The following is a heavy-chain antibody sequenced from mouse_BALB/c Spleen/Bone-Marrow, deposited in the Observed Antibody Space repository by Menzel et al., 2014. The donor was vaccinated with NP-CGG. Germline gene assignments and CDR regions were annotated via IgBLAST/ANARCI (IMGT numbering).Heavy chain of an antibody. J-gene: IGHJ4*01. CDR2: IWAGGNT. CDR3: ARALTGNYYAMDY. V-gene: IGHV2-9*02. D-gene: IGHD4-1*01. Sequence: VKVVDSGPGLVAPSQSLSIPCTVSGFSLTSYGVHWVRQPPGKGLEWLGVIWAGGNTNYNSALMTRLSISKDNSKSQVFLKMNSLQTDDTAMYYCARALTGNYYAMDYWGQGTSVTVSS. CDR1: GFSLTSYG.